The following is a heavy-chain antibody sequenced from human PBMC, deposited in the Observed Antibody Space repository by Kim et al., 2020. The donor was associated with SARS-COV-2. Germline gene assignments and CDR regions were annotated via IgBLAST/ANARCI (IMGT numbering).Heavy chain of an antibody. Sequence: SVKVSCKASGGTFSSYAISWVRQAPGQGLEWMGGIIPIFGTANYAQKFQGRVTITADESTSTAYMELSSLRSEDTAVYYCARGETSFDWLLSNWFDPWGQGTLVTVSS. CDR3: ARGETSFDWLLSNWFDP. CDR2: IIPIFGTA. CDR1: GGTFSSYA. D-gene: IGHD3-9*01. V-gene: IGHV1-69*13. J-gene: IGHJ5*02.